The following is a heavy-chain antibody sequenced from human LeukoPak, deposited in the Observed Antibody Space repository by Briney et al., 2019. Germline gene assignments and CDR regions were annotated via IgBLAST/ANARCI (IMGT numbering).Heavy chain of an antibody. CDR1: GLTLSAYG. CDR3: AKDDRIFWKAFDI. V-gene: IGHV3-30*18. CDR2: ISYDGSDK. Sequence: PGRSLRLSCAASGLTLSAYGMHWVRQAPGKGLEWVAVISYDGSDKYYADSVKGRFTISRDNSKNTLYLQMDSLGAEDTAVYFCAKDDRIFWKAFDIWGQGTMVTVSS. J-gene: IGHJ3*02. D-gene: IGHD1-1*01.